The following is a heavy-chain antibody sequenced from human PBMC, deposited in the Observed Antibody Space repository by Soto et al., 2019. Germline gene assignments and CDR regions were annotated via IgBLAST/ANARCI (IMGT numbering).Heavy chain of an antibody. J-gene: IGHJ6*02. D-gene: IGHD1-1*01. Sequence: SGPTLVNPTETLTLTCTVSGFSLSNARMGVSWIRQTPGKGLEWIGHIFYSGTTYYNPSLKSRLTISVDTSKNHFSLRLTSVTAADTAVYYCARDLWVEPELYYYGMDVWGQGTTVTVSS. CDR1: GFSLSNARMG. CDR3: ARDLWVEPELYYYGMDV. CDR2: IFYSGTT. V-gene: IGHV4-30-4*01.